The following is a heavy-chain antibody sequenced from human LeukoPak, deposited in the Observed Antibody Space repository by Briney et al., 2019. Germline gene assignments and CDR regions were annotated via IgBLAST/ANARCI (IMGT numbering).Heavy chain of an antibody. CDR3: ARDLSSTSNWEFDY. D-gene: IGHD7-27*01. Sequence: ASVKVSCKNSGYTFIDYFIHWGRQGPGQRLEWMGRLNPNNGYTFYTEEFQGRVTMTSDTSISTAYMELTGLTSDDTALYYCARDLSSTSNWEFDYWGQGTLVTVSS. CDR1: GYTFIDYF. J-gene: IGHJ4*02. V-gene: IGHV1-2*06. CDR2: LNPNNGYT.